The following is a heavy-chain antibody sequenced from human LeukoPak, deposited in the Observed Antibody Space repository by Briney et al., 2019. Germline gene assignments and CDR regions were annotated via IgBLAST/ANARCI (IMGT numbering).Heavy chain of an antibody. D-gene: IGHD3-22*01. CDR3: ARPTYQYDTSGFTPYYYMDV. CDR2: INPNSGGT. J-gene: IGHJ6*03. CDR1: GYTFTCYY. V-gene: IGHV1-2*02. Sequence: ASVKVSCKASGYTFTCYYMHWVRQAPGQGLEWMGWINPNSGGTSYAQKFKGRVTMTRDTSISTAYMELSRLRSDDTAVYYCARPTYQYDTSGFTPYYYMDVWGKGTTATVSS.